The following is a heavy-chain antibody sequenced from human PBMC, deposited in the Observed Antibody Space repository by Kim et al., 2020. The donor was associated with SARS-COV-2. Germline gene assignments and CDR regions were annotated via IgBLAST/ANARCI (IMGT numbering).Heavy chain of an antibody. D-gene: IGHD4-17*01. CDR3: ARYDYGDYGWFDP. J-gene: IGHJ5*02. Sequence: KPALKSRVTISVDTSKNQFSLKLSSVAAADTAVYYCARYDYGDYGWFDPWGQGTLVTVSS. V-gene: IGHV4-4*09.